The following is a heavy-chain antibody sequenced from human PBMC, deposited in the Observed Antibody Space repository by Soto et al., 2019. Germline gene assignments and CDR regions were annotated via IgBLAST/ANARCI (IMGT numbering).Heavy chain of an antibody. Sequence: QVQLVQSGTEVKRPGASVKVSCKASGPTFTSSDINWVRQASGQGLEGMGWMNPDSGATGYAQKFQGRVSMTRDTSKSTAYMEMSSLRSEDTAVYYCATPPLLPASGGGYWDYYYLEVWGKGTTVTVSS. J-gene: IGHJ6*03. CDR3: ATPPLLPASGGGYWDYYYLEV. V-gene: IGHV1-8*01. CDR2: MNPDSGAT. CDR1: GPTFTSSD. D-gene: IGHD2-2*01.